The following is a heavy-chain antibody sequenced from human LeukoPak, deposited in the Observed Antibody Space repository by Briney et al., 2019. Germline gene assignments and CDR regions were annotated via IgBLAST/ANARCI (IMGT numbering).Heavy chain of an antibody. CDR3: ARGFPVTRGYSYGPIDY. CDR2: IYYSGST. Sequence: SETLSLTCTVSGGSISSSSYYWGWIRQPPGKGLEWIGSIYYSGSTYYNPSLKSRVTISVDTSKNHFSLKLSSVTAADTAVYYCARGFPVTRGYSYGPIDYWGQGTLVTVSS. CDR1: GGSISSSSYY. V-gene: IGHV4-39*02. D-gene: IGHD5-18*01. J-gene: IGHJ4*02.